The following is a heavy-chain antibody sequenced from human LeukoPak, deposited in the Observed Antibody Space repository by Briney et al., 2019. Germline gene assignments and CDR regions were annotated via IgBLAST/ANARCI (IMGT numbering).Heavy chain of an antibody. CDR3: ARVGLSNYYGSGSYYL. V-gene: IGHV3-21*01. Sequence: GGSLRLSCAASGFTFSSYSMNWVRQAPGKGLEWVSSISSSSSYIYYADSVKGRFTISRDNAKNSLYLQMNSLRDEDTAVYYCARVGLSNYYGSGSYYLWGQGTLVTVSS. CDR2: ISSSSSYI. D-gene: IGHD3-10*01. J-gene: IGHJ4*02. CDR1: GFTFSSYS.